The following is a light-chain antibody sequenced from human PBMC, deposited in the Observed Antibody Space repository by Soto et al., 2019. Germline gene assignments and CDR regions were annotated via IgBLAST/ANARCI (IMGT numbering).Light chain of an antibody. V-gene: IGKV3-11*01. CDR1: QSVSSN. Sequence: DIVLTQSPGTLSLSPGERATLSCRASQSVSSNHLAWYQQKPGQAPRLLIYDASNRATDIPARFSGSGSGTDFTLTISSLEPEDFAVYYCQQRSNWPGFTFGPGTKVDIK. CDR3: QQRSNWPGFT. CDR2: DAS. J-gene: IGKJ3*01.